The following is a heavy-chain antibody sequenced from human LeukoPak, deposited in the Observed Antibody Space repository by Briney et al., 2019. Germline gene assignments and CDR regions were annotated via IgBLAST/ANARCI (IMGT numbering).Heavy chain of an antibody. V-gene: IGHV1-2*02. CDR3: ARAGVYYDSSGYYDY. J-gene: IGHJ4*02. CDR2: INPNSGAT. CDR1: GYTFTGYY. D-gene: IGHD3-22*01. Sequence: APVKVSCKASGYTFTGYYMHWVRQAPGQGLEWMGWINPNSGATNYAQKFQGRVTMTRDTSISTAYMELSRVISDDTAVYYCARAGVYYDSSGYYDYWGQGTLVTVSS.